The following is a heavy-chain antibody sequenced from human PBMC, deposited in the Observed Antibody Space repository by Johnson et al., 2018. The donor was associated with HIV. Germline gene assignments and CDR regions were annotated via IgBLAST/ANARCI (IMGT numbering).Heavy chain of an antibody. CDR3: AREEIVVVTAMDAFDI. CDR1: GFSFSNHA. J-gene: IGHJ3*02. Sequence: QVQLVESGGGVVQPGRSPRLSCVASGFSFSNHAMHWVRQAPGKGLEWVAVISYDGSNKYYADSVKGRFTISRDNSKNTLYLQMNSLRAEDTAVYYCAREEIVVVTAMDAFDIWGQGTMVTVSS. D-gene: IGHD2-21*02. CDR2: ISYDGSNK. V-gene: IGHV3-30-3*01.